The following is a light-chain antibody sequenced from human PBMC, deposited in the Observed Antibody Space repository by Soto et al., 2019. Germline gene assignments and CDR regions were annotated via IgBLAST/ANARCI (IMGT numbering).Light chain of an antibody. CDR2: EDN. Sequence: NFMLTQPHSVSESPGKTVTISCTRSSGSIASNYVQWYQQRPGSAPTTVIYEDNQRPSGVPDRFSGSIDRSSTSASLTISGLKTEDEADYYCQSYDSSNPVVFGGGTKLTVL. CDR1: SGSIASNY. V-gene: IGLV6-57*04. CDR3: QSYDSSNPVV. J-gene: IGLJ2*01.